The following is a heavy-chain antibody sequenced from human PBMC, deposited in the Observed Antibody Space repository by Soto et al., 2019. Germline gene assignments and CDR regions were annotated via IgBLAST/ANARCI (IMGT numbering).Heavy chain of an antibody. D-gene: IGHD5-18*01. CDR3: ARYWHSYSLNYYRGMDV. J-gene: IGHJ6*02. V-gene: IGHV5-51*01. CDR2: IYPVDSDT. CDR1: GYNFATDW. Sequence: GESLKISCKGSGYNFATDWIGWVRQMPGKGLEWMGIIYPVDSDTRYSPSFQGQVAISADKSISTAYLQWSSLKASDTAMYYCARYWHSYSLNYYRGMDVWGQGTTVTVSS.